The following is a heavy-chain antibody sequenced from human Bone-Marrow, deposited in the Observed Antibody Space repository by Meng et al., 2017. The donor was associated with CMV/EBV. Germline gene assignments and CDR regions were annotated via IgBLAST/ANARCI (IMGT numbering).Heavy chain of an antibody. D-gene: IGHD3-9*01. CDR1: GFTFTSSA. CDR2: IVVGSGNT. Sequence: SVKVSCKASGFTFTSSAVQWVRQARGQRLEWIGWIVVGSGNTNYSQKFQERVTITRDMSTSTAYMELSSLRSEDTAVYYCAADPDPDYDILTGYYYGMDVWGQGPTVTVSS. V-gene: IGHV1-58*01. J-gene: IGHJ6*02. CDR3: AADPDPDYDILTGYYYGMDV.